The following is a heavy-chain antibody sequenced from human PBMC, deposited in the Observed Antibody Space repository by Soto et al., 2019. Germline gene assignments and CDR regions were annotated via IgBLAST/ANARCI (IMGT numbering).Heavy chain of an antibody. J-gene: IGHJ6*02. V-gene: IGHV4-30-4*01. CDR1: GGSISSGDYY. D-gene: IGHD2-2*01. CDR2: IYYSGST. CDR3: ARALGYCSSTSCYFFSLSAGRGSLQNYYYYGMDV. Sequence: SETLSLTCTVSGGSISSGDYYWSWIRQPPGKGLEWIGYIYYSGSTYYNPSLKSRVTISVDTSKNQFSLKLSSVTAADTAVYYCARALGYCSSTSCYFFSLSAGRGSLQNYYYYGMDVWGQGTTVTVSS.